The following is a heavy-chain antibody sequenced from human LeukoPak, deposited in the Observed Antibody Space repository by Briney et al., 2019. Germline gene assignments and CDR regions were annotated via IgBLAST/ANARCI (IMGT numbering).Heavy chain of an antibody. V-gene: IGHV3-23*01. J-gene: IGHJ3*02. D-gene: IGHD3-22*01. CDR1: GFTFSSYA. CDR3: AKDRGKYYYDSSGDGAFDI. CDR2: ISGSGGST. Sequence: PGGSLRLSCAASGFTFSSYAMSWVRQAPGKGLEWVSAISGSGGSTYYADSVKGRFTISRDNSKNTLYLQMNSLRAEDTAVYYCAKDRGKYYYDSSGDGAFDIWDQGTMVTVSS.